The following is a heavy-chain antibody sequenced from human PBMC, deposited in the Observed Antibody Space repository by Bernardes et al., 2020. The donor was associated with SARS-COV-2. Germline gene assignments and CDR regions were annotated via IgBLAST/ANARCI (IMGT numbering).Heavy chain of an antibody. J-gene: IGHJ4*02. CDR1: GGSISSRY. CDR2: IYYCGST. D-gene: IGHD6-6*01. V-gene: IGHV4-59*11. CDR3: ARHIEYSSSSCFDY. Sequence: SETLSLTCTVSGGSISSRYWSWVWKRPGKGLEWIGYIYYCGSTNYNPTLKSRVPISVDTSKNQYSLKLSSVTAADTAVYYCARHIEYSSSSCFDYCGQVTLVTVSS.